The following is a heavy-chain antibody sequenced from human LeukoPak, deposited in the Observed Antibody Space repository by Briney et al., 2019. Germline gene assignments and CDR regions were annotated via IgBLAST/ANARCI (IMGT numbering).Heavy chain of an antibody. CDR3: ARSDDSSGYYYRSVVSGAFDI. V-gene: IGHV3-11*04. D-gene: IGHD3-22*01. Sequence: GGSLRLSCAASGFTSSDYYMSWIRQAPGKGLEWVSYISSSGYTIYYADSVKGRFTISRDNAKNSLYLQMNSLRDEDTSVYYCARSDDSSGYYYRSVVSGAFDIWAKGQWSPSPQ. CDR2: ISSSGYTI. J-gene: IGHJ3*02. CDR1: GFTSSDYY.